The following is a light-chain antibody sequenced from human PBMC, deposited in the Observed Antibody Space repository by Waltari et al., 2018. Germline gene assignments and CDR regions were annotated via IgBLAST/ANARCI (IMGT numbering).Light chain of an antibody. CDR3: SMYMGSGIWV. J-gene: IGLJ3*02. V-gene: IGLV8-61*01. Sequence: QTVLTQEPSLSVSPGGTVTLTCALSSGSVSSTSYATWYQQTPGQPPRTLVYKGNGRSSGVPDRFSGSILGNTAALTITGAQADDESDYYCSMYMGSGIWVFGGGTKLTVL. CDR1: SGSVSSTSY. CDR2: KGN.